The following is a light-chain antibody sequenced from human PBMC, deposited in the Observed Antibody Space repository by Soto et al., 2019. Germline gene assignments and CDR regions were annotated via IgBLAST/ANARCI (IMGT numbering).Light chain of an antibody. CDR1: SSHVGTYNL. CDR2: EGT. V-gene: IGLV2-23*01. CDR3: CSYVGSSTSV. J-gene: IGLJ1*01. Sequence: QCVLTQPASVSGSPGQSITISCTGTSSHVGTYNLVSWYQQHPGKAPKLMVYEGTKRPSGVSNRFSGSKSGNTASLTISGLQAEDEADYYCCSYVGSSTSVFGTGNKGTVL.